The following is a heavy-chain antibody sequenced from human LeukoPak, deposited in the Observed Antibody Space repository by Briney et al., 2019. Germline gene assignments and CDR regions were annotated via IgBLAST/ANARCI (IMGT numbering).Heavy chain of an antibody. CDR3: ARRTYCGGDCYPPNGFDI. CDR1: GFTFSSYT. CDR2: ISSSSTYI. D-gene: IGHD2-21*02. Sequence: KTGGSLRLSCAASGFTFSSYTMNWVRQAPGKGLEWVSSISSSSTYIHYADSVKGRFTISRDNAKNSLYLQMNSLRAEDTAVYFCARRTYCGGDCYPPNGFDIWGQGTMVTVSS. J-gene: IGHJ3*02. V-gene: IGHV3-21*01.